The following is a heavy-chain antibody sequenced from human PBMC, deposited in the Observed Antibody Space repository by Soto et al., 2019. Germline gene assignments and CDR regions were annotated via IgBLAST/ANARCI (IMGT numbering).Heavy chain of an antibody. D-gene: IGHD4-17*01. CDR3: TMHGFFTFDY. CDR2: INKDGSDV. CDR1: GFIFSGHW. J-gene: IGHJ4*02. V-gene: IGHV3-7*01. Sequence: EVQLVESGGGLVQPGGSLRLSCAASGFIFSGHWMGWVRQAPGKGLEWVANINKDGSDVKYVDSMKGRFFASRDNAKNSLYLQMNSPRVDETAVYFCTMHGFFTFDYLGQGSLVTVSS.